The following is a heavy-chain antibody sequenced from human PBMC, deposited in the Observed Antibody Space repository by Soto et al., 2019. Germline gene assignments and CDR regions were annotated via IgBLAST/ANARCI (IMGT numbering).Heavy chain of an antibody. D-gene: IGHD6-6*01. CDR1: SDSMNSGGYY. Sequence: SETLSLTCSVSSDSMNSGGYYWSWIRQHPGKGLEWIGYIYSNGDTYYNPSLKSRVTISIDTSKKQFSLNLTSVTAADTAVYYCARRGGSSSGYYYYAMDVWGQGTTVTVSS. V-gene: IGHV4-31*03. J-gene: IGHJ6*02. CDR2: IYSNGDT. CDR3: ARRGGSSSGYYYYAMDV.